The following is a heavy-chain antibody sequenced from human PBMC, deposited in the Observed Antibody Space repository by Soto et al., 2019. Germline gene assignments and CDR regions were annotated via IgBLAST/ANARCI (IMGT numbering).Heavy chain of an antibody. CDR2: IYYSGST. J-gene: IGHJ4*02. CDR1: GGSISSYY. V-gene: IGHV4-39*01. Sequence: QLQLQESGPGLVKPSETLSLTCTVSGGSISSYYCGWIRRPPGKGLEWIGSIYYSGSTYYNPSLKSLVTISVDTPKNQFSLKLSSVTAADTAVYYCARRWGYPFDYWGQGTLVTVSS. CDR3: ARRWGYPFDY. D-gene: IGHD5-12*01.